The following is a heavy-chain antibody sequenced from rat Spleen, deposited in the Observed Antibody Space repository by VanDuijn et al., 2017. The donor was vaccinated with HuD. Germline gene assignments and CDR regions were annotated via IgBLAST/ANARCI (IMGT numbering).Heavy chain of an antibody. V-gene: IGHV5-29*01. CDR1: GFTVSDYY. Sequence: EVQLMESNGGLVQPGRSLKLSCAASGFTVSDYYMAWVRQAPTAGLEWVATFSFDGRTTYYRDSVKGRFIISRDNAKNTLYLQIDSLKSEDTATYYCARHGRGKTTYYYVMDAWGQGASVTVSS. J-gene: IGHJ4*01. D-gene: IGHD4-5*01. CDR2: FSFDGRTT. CDR3: ARHGRGKTTYYYVMDA.